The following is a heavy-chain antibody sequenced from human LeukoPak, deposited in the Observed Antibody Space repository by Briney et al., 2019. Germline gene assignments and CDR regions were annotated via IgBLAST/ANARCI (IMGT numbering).Heavy chain of an antibody. D-gene: IGHD2-2*01. J-gene: IGHJ4*02. V-gene: IGHV3-15*07. Sequence: GGSLRLSCAASGFTFSNAWMNWVRQAPGKGLEWVGRIKSKTDGGTTDYAAPVKGRFTISRDDSKNTLYLQMNSPKTEDTAVYYCVRLGSTSPGNWYKLFDQWGQGTLVTVSS. CDR1: GFTFSNAW. CDR3: VRLGSTSPGNWYKLFDQ. CDR2: IKSKTDGGTT.